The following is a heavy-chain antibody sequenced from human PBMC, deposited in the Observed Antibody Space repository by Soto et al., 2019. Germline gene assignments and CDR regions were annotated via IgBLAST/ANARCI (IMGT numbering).Heavy chain of an antibody. D-gene: IGHD6-13*01. CDR3: ARGKVVAAAAPYYYYGIHV. V-gene: IGHV6-1*01. CDR1: GDSVSSNSAA. J-gene: IGHJ6*02. CDR2: TYYRSKWYN. Sequence: SQTLSLTCAISGDSVSSNSAAWNWIRQSPSRGLEWLGRTYYRSKWYNDYAVSVKSRITINPDTSKNQFSLQLNSVTPEDTAVYYCARGKVVAAAAPYYYYGIHVWGQGTTVTGS.